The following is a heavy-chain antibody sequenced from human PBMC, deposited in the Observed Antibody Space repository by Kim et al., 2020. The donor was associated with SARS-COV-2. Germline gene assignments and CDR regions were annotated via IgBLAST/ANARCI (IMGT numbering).Heavy chain of an antibody. V-gene: IGHV4-30-2*01. J-gene: IGHJ4*02. D-gene: IGHD6-19*01. CDR3: ARVLRRIGIAVAGTNYSFDY. CDR1: GGSISSGGYS. CDR2: IYHSGST. Sequence: SETLSLTCAVSGGSISSGGYSWSWIRQPPGKGLEWIGYIYHSGSTYYNPSLKSRVTISVDRSKNQFSLKLSSVTAADTAVSYCARVLRRIGIAVAGTNYSFDYWGQGTLVTVSS.